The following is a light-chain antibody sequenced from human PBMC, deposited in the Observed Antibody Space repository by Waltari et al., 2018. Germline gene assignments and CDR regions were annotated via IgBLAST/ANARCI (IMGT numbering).Light chain of an antibody. Sequence: ETIMTQSPVTLSVSPGDTVTLSCRGSKSLSTNLAWYQQKPGQAPTLLIYHASTRATGIPARFSGSGSGTEFTLTVTRLQSEDIGTYYCQQYNEWPPLTFGGGTKVEIK. CDR3: QQYNEWPPLT. V-gene: IGKV3-15*01. J-gene: IGKJ4*01. CDR2: HAS. CDR1: KSLSTN.